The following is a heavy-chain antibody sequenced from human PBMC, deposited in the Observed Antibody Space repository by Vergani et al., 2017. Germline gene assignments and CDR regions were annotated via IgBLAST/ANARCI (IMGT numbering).Heavy chain of an antibody. V-gene: IGHV3-21*01. CDR2: ISSSSSYI. J-gene: IGHJ4*02. CDR1: GFIFSTYS. D-gene: IGHD6-13*01. CDR3: AREGRSGAAAGTDFDY. Sequence: EVQLVESGGGLVKPGGSLRLSCAASGFIFSTYSMNWVRQAPGKGLEWVSSISSSSSYIYYADSVKGLFTISRDNAKNSLYLQMNSLRAEDTAVYYWAREGRSGAAAGTDFDYWGQGTLVTVSS.